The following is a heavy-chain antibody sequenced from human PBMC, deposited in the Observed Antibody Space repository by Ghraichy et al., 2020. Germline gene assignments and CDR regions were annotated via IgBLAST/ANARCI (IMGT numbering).Heavy chain of an antibody. Sequence: GGSLRLSCAASGFTFSSYSMNWVRQAPGKGLEWVSSISSSSSYIYYADSVKGRFTISRDNAKNSLYLQMNSLRAEDTAVYYCARAPGYDSSGYYYYFDYWGQGTLVTVSS. D-gene: IGHD3-22*01. CDR3: ARAPGYDSSGYYYYFDY. V-gene: IGHV3-21*01. CDR1: GFTFSSYS. J-gene: IGHJ4*02. CDR2: ISSSSSYI.